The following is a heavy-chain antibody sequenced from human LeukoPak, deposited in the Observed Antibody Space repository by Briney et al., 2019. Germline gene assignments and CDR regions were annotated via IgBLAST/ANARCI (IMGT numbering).Heavy chain of an antibody. V-gene: IGHV3-64*01. Sequence: GGSLRLSCAASGFTFSSYAMHWVRQAPGKGLEYVSAISSNGGSTYYANSVKGRFTISRDNSKNTLYLQMNSLRAEDTAVYYCAKSDLNYGGNPDYWGQGTLVTVSS. CDR1: GFTFSSYA. CDR3: AKSDLNYGGNPDY. D-gene: IGHD4-23*01. J-gene: IGHJ4*02. CDR2: ISSNGGST.